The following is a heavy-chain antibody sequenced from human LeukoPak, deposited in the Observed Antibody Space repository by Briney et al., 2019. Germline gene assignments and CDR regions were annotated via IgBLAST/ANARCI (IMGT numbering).Heavy chain of an antibody. V-gene: IGHV4-34*01. CDR3: ARPVYSNYGWFDP. CDR1: GGSLSGYF. CDR2: IDQGGRT. D-gene: IGHD4-11*01. J-gene: IGHJ5*02. Sequence: SETLSLTCSVYGGSLSGYFWSWIRQPPGTGLEWIGEIDQGGRTKYNPSLKNRLTMSVEKSKSRVSLKLTSVTAADTAVYFCARPVYSNYGWFDPWGQGALVTVSS.